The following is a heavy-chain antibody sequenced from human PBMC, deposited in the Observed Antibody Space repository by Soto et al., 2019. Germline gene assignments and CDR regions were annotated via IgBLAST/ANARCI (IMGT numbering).Heavy chain of an antibody. D-gene: IGHD3-10*01. CDR3: ARVWGGAFDI. CDR2: IYYSGST. Sequence: SETLSLTFTVSGGSISSSSYFWGWIRQPPGKGLEWIGSIYYSGSTYYNPSLKSRVTVSVDTSKNQFSLKLSSVTAADTAVYYCARVWGGAFDIWGQGTMVT. J-gene: IGHJ3*02. CDR1: GGSISSSSYF. V-gene: IGHV4-39*07.